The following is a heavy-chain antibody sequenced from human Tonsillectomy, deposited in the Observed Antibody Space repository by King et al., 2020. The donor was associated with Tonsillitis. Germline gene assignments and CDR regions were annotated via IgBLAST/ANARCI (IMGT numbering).Heavy chain of an antibody. CDR1: GFSFSNYG. V-gene: IGHV3-30*02. Sequence: VQLVEYGGGVVQPGGSLRLSCAASGFSFSNYGMHWVRQAPGKGLEWVAFIRSDGSIKYYADPVKGRFTISRDNSKNTQYLQINSPRPEDTAVYYCAKDVPAAFFDYWGQGTLVTVSS. D-gene: IGHD3-10*02. CDR2: IRSDGSIK. CDR3: AKDVPAAFFDY. J-gene: IGHJ4*02.